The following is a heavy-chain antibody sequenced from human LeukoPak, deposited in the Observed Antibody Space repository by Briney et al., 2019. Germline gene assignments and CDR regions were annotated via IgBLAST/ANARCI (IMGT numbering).Heavy chain of an antibody. J-gene: IGHJ4*02. V-gene: IGHV3-48*02. D-gene: IGHD3-22*01. Sequence: QPGGSLRLSCAASGFTFSSYSMNWVRQAPGKGLEWVSYISSSSSTIYYADSVKGRFTISRDNAKNSLYLQMNSLRDEDTAVYYCARDPLTPYYYDSSGYRWGQGTLVTVSS. CDR2: ISSSSSTI. CDR1: GFTFSSYS. CDR3: ARDPLTPYYYDSSGYR.